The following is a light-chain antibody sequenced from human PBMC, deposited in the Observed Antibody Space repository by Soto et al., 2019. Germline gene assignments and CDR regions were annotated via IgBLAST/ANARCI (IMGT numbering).Light chain of an antibody. J-gene: IGKJ5*01. Sequence: DIQLTQSPSFLSASVGDRVTITCRASQGISDYFAWYQQKLGKAPKLLIYAASTLQSGVPSRFSGSGSGTEFTLTISSLQPEDFANYYCQQLNSYPITFGQGTRLEIK. CDR2: AAS. V-gene: IGKV1-9*01. CDR1: QGISDY. CDR3: QQLNSYPIT.